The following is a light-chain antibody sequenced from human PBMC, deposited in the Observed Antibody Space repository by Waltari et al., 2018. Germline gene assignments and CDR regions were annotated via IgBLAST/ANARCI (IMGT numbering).Light chain of an antibody. CDR2: AAS. CDR3: QQSFSHPRT. V-gene: IGKV1-39*01. J-gene: IGKJ4*01. Sequence: DIEMTKSPSSLSASVGDRVTVTCRSSETIMNYLNWYQQKPGEAPTLLIFAASSLPSGVPSRFSGSGSGTDFTLTISSLQPEDFATYYCQQSFSHPRTFGRGTTVEI. CDR1: ETIMNY.